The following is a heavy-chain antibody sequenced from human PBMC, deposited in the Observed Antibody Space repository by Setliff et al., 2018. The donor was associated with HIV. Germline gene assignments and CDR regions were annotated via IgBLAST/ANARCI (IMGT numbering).Heavy chain of an antibody. V-gene: IGHV3-23*01. CDR1: GLPFSNFA. CDR3: VKGQFLEWFNWFDP. D-gene: IGHD3-3*01. CDR2: ISGGGDTT. J-gene: IGHJ5*02. Sequence: GGSLRLSCAASGLPFSNFAMSWVRQAPGKGLQWVSWISGGGDTTSYSYSVQGRFTISRDNSKNTLYLQMSSLRSEDTAVYYCVKGQFLEWFNWFDPWGQGTLVTVSS.